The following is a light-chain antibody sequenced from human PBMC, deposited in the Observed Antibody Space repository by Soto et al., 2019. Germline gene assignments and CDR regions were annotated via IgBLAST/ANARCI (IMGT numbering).Light chain of an antibody. J-gene: IGLJ1*01. Sequence: QSALTQPASVSGSPGQSITISCTGTSSDIGSYNLVSWYQHHPGKAPKFLIYEGTKRPSGVSSRFSGSKSANTASLTISGLQAEDEAYCYCCSYAGSSTYVFGTGTKVTVL. CDR3: CSYAGSSTYV. CDR1: SSDIGSYNL. V-gene: IGLV2-23*01. CDR2: EGT.